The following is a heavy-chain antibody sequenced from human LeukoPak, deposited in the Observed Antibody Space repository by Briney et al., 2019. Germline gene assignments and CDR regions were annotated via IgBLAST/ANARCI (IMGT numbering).Heavy chain of an antibody. Sequence: SETLSLTCTVSDYSISSDYYWSWIRQPPGEGLEWIGEIYHSGSTNYNPSLKSRLTISVDTSKNQFSLKLSSVTAADTGVYYCARRAVETTFYYYYYMDVWGKGTTVTVS. J-gene: IGHJ6*03. V-gene: IGHV4-38-2*02. CDR1: DYSISSDYY. CDR3: ARRAVETTFYYYYYMDV. CDR2: IYHSGST. D-gene: IGHD2/OR15-2a*01.